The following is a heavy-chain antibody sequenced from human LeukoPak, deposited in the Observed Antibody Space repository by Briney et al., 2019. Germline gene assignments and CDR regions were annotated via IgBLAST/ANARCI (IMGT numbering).Heavy chain of an antibody. CDR2: INPNSSGT. CDR3: ARGIVVVPAGGWFDP. CDR1: GYTFTGYY. Sequence: ASVKVSCKASGYTFTGYYMHWVRQAPGQGLEWMGWINPNSSGTNYAQKFQGRVTMTRDTSISTAYMELSRLRSDDTAVYYCARGIVVVPAGGWFDPWGQGTLVTVSS. V-gene: IGHV1-2*02. J-gene: IGHJ5*02. D-gene: IGHD2-2*01.